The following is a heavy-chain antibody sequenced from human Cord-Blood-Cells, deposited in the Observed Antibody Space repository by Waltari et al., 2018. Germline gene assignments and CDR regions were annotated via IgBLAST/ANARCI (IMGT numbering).Heavy chain of an antibody. J-gene: IGHJ4*02. CDR3: ARRRGKDYYFDY. D-gene: IGHD1-1*01. V-gene: IGHV4-59*08. CDR2: IYYSGST. Sequence: QVQLQESGPGLVKPSETLSLTCTVSGGSIRSYYWSWLRQPPGKGLEWIGYIYYSGSTNYNPSLKSRVTISVDTSKNQFSLKLSSVTAADTAVYYCARRRGKDYYFDYWGQGTLVTVSS. CDR1: GGSIRSYY.